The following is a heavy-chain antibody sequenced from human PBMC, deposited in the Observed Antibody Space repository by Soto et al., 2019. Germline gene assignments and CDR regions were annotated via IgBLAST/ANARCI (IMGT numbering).Heavy chain of an antibody. V-gene: IGHV4-30-2*01. Sequence: SETLSLTCAVSGGSISSGGYSWSWIRQPPGKGLEWIGYIYHSGSTYYNPSLKSRVTISVDRSKNQFSLKLSSVTAADTAVYYCARDSRIAGAGTFYYYGMDVWGQGTTVTGSS. J-gene: IGHJ6*02. CDR3: ARDSRIAGAGTFYYYGMDV. CDR2: IYHSGST. D-gene: IGHD6-19*01. CDR1: GGSISSGGYS.